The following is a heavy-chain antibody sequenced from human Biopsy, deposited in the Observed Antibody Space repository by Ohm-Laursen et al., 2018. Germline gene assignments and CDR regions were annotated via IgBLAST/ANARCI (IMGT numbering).Heavy chain of an antibody. V-gene: IGHV4-34*08. Sequence: SETLSPTCHVYGQTFSDYYWSWISQPPGKGLEWIGQINQSGRTNYNPSLKSRVNISADKSNNQFSLKLTSVTSADTAVYFCGNEVHGRDYWGLGALVTASS. J-gene: IGHJ4*02. D-gene: IGHD2-15*01. CDR1: GQTFSDYY. CDR2: INQSGRT. CDR3: GNEVHGRDY.